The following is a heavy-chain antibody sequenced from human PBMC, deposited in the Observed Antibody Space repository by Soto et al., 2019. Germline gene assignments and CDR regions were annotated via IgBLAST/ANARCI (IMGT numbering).Heavy chain of an antibody. J-gene: IGHJ6*02. CDR2: IYYSGST. CDR3: ARAPYSSSWKGDYYYGMDV. V-gene: IGHV4-59*01. CDR1: GGSISSYY. Sequence: PSETLSLTCTVSGGSISSYYWSWIRQPPGKGLEWIGYIYYSGSTNYNPSLKSRVTISVDTSKNQFSLKLSSVTAADTAVYYCARAPYSSSWKGDYYYGMDVWGQGTTVTVSS. D-gene: IGHD6-13*01.